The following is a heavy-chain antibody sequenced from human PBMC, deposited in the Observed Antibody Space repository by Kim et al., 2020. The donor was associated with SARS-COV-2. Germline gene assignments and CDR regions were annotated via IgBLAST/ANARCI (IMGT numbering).Heavy chain of an antibody. Sequence: GGSLRLSCKGSGFTFGYYWMSLVRQAPGKGLEWVANVKQDGSEKYYVASVRGRFIISRDNATNSLFLQMNRLRAEDTALYYCVRGGRPAYFFDSSRYSKKHFDYWGQGTPVTVSS. CDR3: VRGGRPAYFFDSSRYSKKHFDY. D-gene: IGHD3-22*01. J-gene: IGHJ4*02. CDR2: VKQDGSEK. V-gene: IGHV3-7*04. CDR1: GFTFGYYW.